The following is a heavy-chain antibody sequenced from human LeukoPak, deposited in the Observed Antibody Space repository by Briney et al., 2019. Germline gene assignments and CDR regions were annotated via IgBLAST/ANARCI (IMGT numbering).Heavy chain of an antibody. D-gene: IGHD6-13*01. CDR3: ARTPYSNSWALDY. J-gene: IGHJ4*02. Sequence: PGGSLRLSCAASGFTFSSYWMHWVRQAPGKGLVWVSRINSDGSSTTYADSVKGRFTISRDNAKNTLYLQMNSLRAEDTAVYYCARTPYSNSWALDYWGQGTLVTVSS. V-gene: IGHV3-74*01. CDR2: INSDGSST. CDR1: GFTFSSYW.